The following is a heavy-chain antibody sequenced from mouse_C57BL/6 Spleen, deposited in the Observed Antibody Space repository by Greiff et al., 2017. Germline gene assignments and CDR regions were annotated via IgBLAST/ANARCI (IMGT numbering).Heavy chain of an antibody. CDR1: GYSFTDYN. V-gene: IGHV1-39*01. Sequence: VQLQQSGPELVKPGASVKLSCKASGYSFTDYNMHWVKQSTGKSLEWIGVINPNSGTTNYNQKFKGQATLTVDKSSSTAYMQLNSLTSEDSADYYCARGHGDVDYWGQGTTLTVSS. CDR2: INPNSGTT. J-gene: IGHJ2*01. CDR3: ARGHGDVDY. D-gene: IGHD3-1*01.